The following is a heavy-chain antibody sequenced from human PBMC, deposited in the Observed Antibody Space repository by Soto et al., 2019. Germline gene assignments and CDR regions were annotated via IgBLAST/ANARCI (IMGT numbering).Heavy chain of an antibody. Sequence: PGGSLRLSCAASGFTFSNYDMHWVRQAPGKGLEWVAVISYDGSNKYYADSVRGRFTISRDNSKNTLYLQMNSLRADDTAVYYCAKAAXTYYCSGGYCYNYYFDSWGQGTLVTVSS. CDR3: AKAAXTYYCSGGYCYNYYFDS. CDR1: GFTFSNYD. J-gene: IGHJ4*02. CDR2: ISYDGSNK. D-gene: IGHD2-15*01. V-gene: IGHV3-30*18.